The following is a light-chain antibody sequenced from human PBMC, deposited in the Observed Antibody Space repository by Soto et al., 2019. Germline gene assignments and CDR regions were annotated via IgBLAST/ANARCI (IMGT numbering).Light chain of an antibody. J-gene: IGLJ1*01. CDR2: DVS. CDR3: TSYTSSGTYV. CDR1: SSDVGGYNF. Sequence: QSVLTQPASVSGSPGQSITISCTGTSSDVGGYNFVSWYQQHPGKAPKLMIYDVSDRPSGVSNRFSGSKSGNTASLTISGLQAEDEADYYCTSYTSSGTYVFGTVTKLTVL. V-gene: IGLV2-14*01.